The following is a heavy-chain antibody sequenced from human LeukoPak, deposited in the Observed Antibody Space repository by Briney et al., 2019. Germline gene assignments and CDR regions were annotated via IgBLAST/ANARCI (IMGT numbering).Heavy chain of an antibody. CDR1: GFSFSNYA. CDR3: AKGAYDYIEMAYFDF. CDR2: IIGSSGTT. J-gene: IGHJ4*02. D-gene: IGHD5-12*01. V-gene: IGHV3-23*01. Sequence: GSLRLSCVASGFSFSNYAMNWVRQAPGKGLEWVSLIIGSSGTTFYADSVKGRFTISRDKSKSTLYLQTNSLRAEDTAVYYCAKGAYDYIEMAYFDFWGQGSLVNVSS.